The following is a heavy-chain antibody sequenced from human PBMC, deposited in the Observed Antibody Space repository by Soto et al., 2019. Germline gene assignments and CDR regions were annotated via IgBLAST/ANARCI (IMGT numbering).Heavy chain of an antibody. V-gene: IGHV3-23*01. CDR2: IIGSGGTT. J-gene: IGHJ4*02. Sequence: TGGSLRLSCAASGVTFSNYAMSWVRQAPGKGLEWVSGIIGSGGTTYYADSVKGRFTISRDNSKNTLFLQMNSLRAEDTAVYYCAKGLSSVYCYPFGYWGQGTLVTVSS. D-gene: IGHD3-22*01. CDR3: AKGLSSVYCYPFGY. CDR1: GVTFSNYA.